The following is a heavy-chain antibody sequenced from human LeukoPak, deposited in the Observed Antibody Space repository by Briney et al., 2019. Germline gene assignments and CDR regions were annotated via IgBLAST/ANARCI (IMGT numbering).Heavy chain of an antibody. CDR3: ARVVPGESIDY. J-gene: IGHJ4*02. V-gene: IGHV4-30-4*01. CDR1: GGSITSGDYY. D-gene: IGHD2-21*01. Sequence: SETLSLTCTVSGGSITSGDYYWSWIRQPPGKGLEWIGYIYYSGSTYYNPSLKSRVTISVDTSKNQFSLKLSSVTAADTAVYYCARVVPGESIDYWGQGPLVTVSS. CDR2: IYYSGST.